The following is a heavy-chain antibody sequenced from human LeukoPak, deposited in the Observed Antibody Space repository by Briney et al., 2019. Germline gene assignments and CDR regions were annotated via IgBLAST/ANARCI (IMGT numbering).Heavy chain of an antibody. V-gene: IGHV3-21*01. CDR2: ISSSSSYI. J-gene: IGHJ4*02. CDR1: GFTFSSYS. CDR3: ASSSPWGEPNGGYGDY. D-gene: IGHD3-16*01. Sequence: GGSLRLSCAASGFTFSSYSMNWVRQAPGKGLEWVSSISSSSSYIYYADSVKGRFTISRDNAKNSLYLQMNSLRAEDTAIYYCASSSPWGEPNGGYGDYWGQGTLVTVSS.